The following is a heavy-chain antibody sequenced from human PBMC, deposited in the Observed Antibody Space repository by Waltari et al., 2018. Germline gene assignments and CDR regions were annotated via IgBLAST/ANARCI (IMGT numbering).Heavy chain of an antibody. CDR2: ISGRGGST. CDR1: GCTFSSNA. Sequence: EVQLLESGGGLVEPGGSLRLSCAASGCTFSSNAMSWDRQAPGKGLAWVSSISGRGGSTYYADSVKGRFTISRDKSKNTLYLKMNSLRAEETAVYYCAKKEVNWNDACYWGQGTLVTVSS. D-gene: IGHD1-1*01. J-gene: IGHJ4*02. V-gene: IGHV3-23*01. CDR3: AKKEVNWNDACY.